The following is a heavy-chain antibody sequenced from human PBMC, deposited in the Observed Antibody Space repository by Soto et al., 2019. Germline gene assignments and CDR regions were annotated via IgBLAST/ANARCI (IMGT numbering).Heavy chain of an antibody. CDR1: GGSFSGYS. D-gene: IGHD1-26*01. CDR2: INHSGST. V-gene: IGHV4-34*01. J-gene: IGHJ4*02. CDR3: ARGLFSENYYSGGWYYFDY. Sequence: QVQLQQWGAGLLKPSETLSLTCAVSGGSFSGYSWTWIRQSPGKGLEWIGQINHSGSTTYNPSLKSRVTISLATSNNQFSLDLSSVTAAATAVYYCARGLFSENYYSGGWYYFDYWGQGTLVTVSS.